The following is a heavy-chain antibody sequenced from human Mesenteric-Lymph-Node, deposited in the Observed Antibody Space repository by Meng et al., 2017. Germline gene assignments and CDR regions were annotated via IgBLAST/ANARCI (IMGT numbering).Heavy chain of an antibody. CDR1: GYTFTGYY. D-gene: IGHD6-6*01. J-gene: IGHJ4*02. V-gene: IGHV1-2*06. CDR3: ARAKIPSSSSSFDY. CDR2: INPNSGGT. Sequence: VQLVQRGAEVKQPGASVKVACKASGYTFTGYYMHWGRQAPGQGLEWMGRINPNSGGTNYAQKFQGRVTMTRDTSISTAYMELSRLRSDDTAVYYCARAKIPSSSSSFDYWGQGTLVTVSS.